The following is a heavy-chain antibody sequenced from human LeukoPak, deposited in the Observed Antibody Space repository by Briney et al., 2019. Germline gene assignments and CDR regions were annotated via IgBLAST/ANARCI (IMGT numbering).Heavy chain of an antibody. Sequence: SETLSLTCTVSGGSISSYYWSWIRQPPGKGLEWIGYIYYSGSTNYNPSLKSRVTISVDTSKNQFSLKLSSVTAADTAVYYCASISPDHYDFWSGYHNWFDPWGQGTLVTVSS. J-gene: IGHJ5*02. CDR3: ASISPDHYDFWSGYHNWFDP. V-gene: IGHV4-59*08. CDR2: IYYSGST. CDR1: GGSISSYY. D-gene: IGHD3-3*01.